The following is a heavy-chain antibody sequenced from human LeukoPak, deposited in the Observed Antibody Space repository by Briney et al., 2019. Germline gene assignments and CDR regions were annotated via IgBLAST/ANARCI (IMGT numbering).Heavy chain of an antibody. J-gene: IGHJ4*02. V-gene: IGHV1-69*02. Sequence: ASVKVSCKASGGTFSSYTISWVRQAPGQGLEWMGRIIPILGIANYAQKFQGRVTITADKSTSTAYMELSSLRSEDTAVYYCAIVYSSSPAPLLHAEVDYWGQGTLVTVSS. CDR3: AIVYSSSPAPLLHAEVDY. D-gene: IGHD6-6*01. CDR1: GGTFSSYT. CDR2: IIPILGIA.